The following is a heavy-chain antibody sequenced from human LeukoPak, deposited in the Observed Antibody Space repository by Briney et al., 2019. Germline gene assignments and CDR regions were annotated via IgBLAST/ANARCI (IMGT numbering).Heavy chain of an antibody. D-gene: IGHD6-13*01. CDR2: IYTSDSI. CDR3: ARDTVIAAAGFILSAFGL. J-gene: IGHJ3*01. CDR1: GDSISSYY. V-gene: IGHV4-4*07. Sequence: SETLSLTCTVSGDSISSYYWSWVRQPAGKGLEWIGHIYTSDSIDYNPSLKSRISMSIDTSKNQFSLKLASVTAADTAVYYCARDTVIAAAGFILSAFGLWGQGTLVTVSS.